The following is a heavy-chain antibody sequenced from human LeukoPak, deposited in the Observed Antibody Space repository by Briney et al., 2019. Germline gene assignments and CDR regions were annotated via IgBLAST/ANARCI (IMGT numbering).Heavy chain of an antibody. CDR1: GYTFTGYY. V-gene: IGHV1-2*02. CDR2: TNPNSGGT. J-gene: IGHJ4*02. Sequence: ASVKVSCKASGYTFTGYYMHWVRQAPGQGLEWMGWTNPNSGGTNYAQKFQGRVTMTRDTSISTAYMELSRLRSDDTAVYYCARVYYDILTGYVHDYWGQGTLVTVSS. D-gene: IGHD3-9*01. CDR3: ARVYYDILTGYVHDY.